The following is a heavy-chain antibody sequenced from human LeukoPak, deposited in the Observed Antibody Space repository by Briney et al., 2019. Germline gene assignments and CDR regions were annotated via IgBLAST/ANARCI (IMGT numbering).Heavy chain of an antibody. CDR2: ITNSGNSK. Sequence: PGGSLRLSCAASEFTFSSYSMNWVRQAPGKGLEWVSYITNSGNSKSYADSVKGRFTISRENTKNSLYLQMNGLRAEDTAVYYCARGAIIVVPAAIINRAPPTFDPWGQGTLVTVSS. CDR1: EFTFSSYS. CDR3: ARGAIIVVPAAIINRAPPTFDP. V-gene: IGHV3-48*01. D-gene: IGHD2-2*02. J-gene: IGHJ5*02.